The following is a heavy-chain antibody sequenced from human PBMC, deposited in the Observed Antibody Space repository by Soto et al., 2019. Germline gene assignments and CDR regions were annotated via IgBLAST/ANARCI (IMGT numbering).Heavy chain of an antibody. CDR1: GFTFISYG. D-gene: IGHD6-19*01. Sequence: QVQLVESGGGVVQPGRSLRLSCAASGFTFISYGMHWVRQAPGKGLEWVAVIWYDGSNKYYADSVKGRFTISRDNSKNTLYLQMNSLRAEDTAVYYCARGGYSSGWQPFDYWGQGTLVTVSS. J-gene: IGHJ4*02. V-gene: IGHV3-33*01. CDR2: IWYDGSNK. CDR3: ARGGYSSGWQPFDY.